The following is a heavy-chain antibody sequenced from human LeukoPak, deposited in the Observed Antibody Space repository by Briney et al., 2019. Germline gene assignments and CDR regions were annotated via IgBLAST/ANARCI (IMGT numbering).Heavy chain of an antibody. CDR2: IIPIFGTA. CDR1: GYSFTGYY. D-gene: IGHD3-22*01. Sequence: GASVKVSCKASGYSFTGYYIHWVRQAPGQGLEWMGGIIPIFGTANYAQKFQGRVTITADESTSTAYMELSSLRSEDTAVYYCARLSYYDSSGYYGWFDPWGQGTLVTVSS. J-gene: IGHJ5*02. CDR3: ARLSYYDSSGYYGWFDP. V-gene: IGHV1-69*13.